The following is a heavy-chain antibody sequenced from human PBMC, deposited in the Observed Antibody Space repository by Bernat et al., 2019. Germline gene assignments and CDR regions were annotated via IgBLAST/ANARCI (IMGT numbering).Heavy chain of an antibody. CDR1: GFTFSSYG. J-gene: IGHJ6*03. CDR3: ARDSRFSGVYYMDV. V-gene: IGHV3-33*01. Sequence: QVQLVESGGGVVQPGRSLRLACAASGFTFSSYGMHWVRQAPGKGREWVAVIWYDGSNRYYADSVKGRFTISRDNSKNTLYLQMNSLRAEDTAVYYCARDSRFSGVYYMDVWGKGTTVTVSS. D-gene: IGHD3-3*01. CDR2: IWYDGSNR.